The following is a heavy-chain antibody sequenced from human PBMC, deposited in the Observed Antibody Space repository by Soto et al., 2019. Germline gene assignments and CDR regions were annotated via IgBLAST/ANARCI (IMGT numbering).Heavy chain of an antibody. Sequence: VQLVQSGAEVKKSGESLKISCKGFGFTFSNHWIAWVRHMPGRGLEWMGIIYGGDSDTRYSPSIQGQVTISVDKSISTVYLQWRSLKASASAFYFCTGRVGYCTGETCLDVWGGGTSVTVSS. CDR1: GFTFSNHW. D-gene: IGHD2-8*02. CDR3: TGRVGYCTGETCLDV. CDR2: IYGGDSDT. V-gene: IGHV5-51*03. J-gene: IGHJ6*04.